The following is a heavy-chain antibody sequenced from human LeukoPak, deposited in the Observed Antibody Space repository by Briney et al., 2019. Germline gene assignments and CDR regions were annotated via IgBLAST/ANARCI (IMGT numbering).Heavy chain of an antibody. CDR1: GDSISRYY. CDR3: AREGWFGEPPSHWFDP. V-gene: IGHV4-59*01. D-gene: IGHD3-10*01. Sequence: PSEALSLTCTVSGDSISRYYWSWVRQPPGKGLEWIGYIYYTGTTNYNPSLKSRVTITVDTSKNQFSLRLSSVTTADTAVYYCAREGWFGEPPSHWFDPWGQGILVTVSS. CDR2: IYYTGTT. J-gene: IGHJ5*02.